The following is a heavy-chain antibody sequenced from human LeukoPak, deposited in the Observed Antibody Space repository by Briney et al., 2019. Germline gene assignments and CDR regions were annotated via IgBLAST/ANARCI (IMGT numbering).Heavy chain of an antibody. Sequence: GGSLRLSCAASGFTISSYWIHWVRQAPGKGLVWVSRINSDGSITSYADSVKGRFTISRDNAKNTLYVQMNSLRAEDTAVYYYARAGYGDLDDAFDIWGQGTMVTVSS. V-gene: IGHV3-74*01. CDR3: ARAGYGDLDDAFDI. J-gene: IGHJ3*02. CDR2: INSDGSIT. CDR1: GFTISSYW. D-gene: IGHD4-17*01.